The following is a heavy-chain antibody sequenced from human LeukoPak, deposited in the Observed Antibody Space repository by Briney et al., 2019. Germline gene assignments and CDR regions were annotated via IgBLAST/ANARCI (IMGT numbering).Heavy chain of an antibody. J-gene: IGHJ4*02. D-gene: IGHD2-21*01. V-gene: IGHV5-51*01. CDR2: IYPGDSDT. CDR3: ARSRVSMHFGDY. CDR1: GYSYTNYW. Sequence: GKSLHISCKGSGYSYTNYWIAWVRHMPGKGLEWMGTIYPGDSDTKTSPSFRGHVTISPDKSTTTAYLQWNSLKASDTATYYCARSRVSMHFGDYWGQGSLVTVSS.